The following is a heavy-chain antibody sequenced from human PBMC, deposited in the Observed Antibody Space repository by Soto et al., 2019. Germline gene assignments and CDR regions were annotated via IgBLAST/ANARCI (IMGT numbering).Heavy chain of an antibody. CDR3: AVIAAAYYFDY. V-gene: IGHV4-34*01. J-gene: IGHJ4*02. D-gene: IGHD6-13*01. Sequence: SETLSLTCAVYGESFSGYYWSWIRQPPGKGLEWIGEINHSESTNYNPSLKSRVTISVDTSKNQFSLKLSSVTAADTAVYYCAVIAAAYYFDYWGQGTLVTVSS. CDR2: INHSEST. CDR1: GESFSGYY.